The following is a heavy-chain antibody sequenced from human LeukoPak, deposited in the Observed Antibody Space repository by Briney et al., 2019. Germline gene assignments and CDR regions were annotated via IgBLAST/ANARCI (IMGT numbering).Heavy chain of an antibody. D-gene: IGHD4-23*01. Sequence: PGGSLRLSCAASGFKFSSYSMKWVRQAPGKGLEWVSFISSSSSYIYYADSLKGRFTISRDNAKNSLYLQMNSLRAEDTAVYYCARDDYGGRGEFDYWGQGTLVTVSS. CDR1: GFKFSSYS. J-gene: IGHJ4*02. V-gene: IGHV3-21*01. CDR3: ARDDYGGRGEFDY. CDR2: ISSSSSYI.